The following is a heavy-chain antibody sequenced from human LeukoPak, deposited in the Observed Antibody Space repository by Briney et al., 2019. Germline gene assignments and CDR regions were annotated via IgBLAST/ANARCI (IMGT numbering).Heavy chain of an antibody. CDR1: GFTFSSYA. CDR2: ISGSGGST. Sequence: PPGGSLRLSCAASGFTFSSYAMSWVRQAPGKGLEWVSAISGSGGSTYYAGSVKGRFTISRDNSKNTLYLQMNSLRAEDTAVYYCAKEWQWSSYFDYWGQGTLVTVSS. CDR3: AKEWQWSSYFDY. V-gene: IGHV3-23*01. J-gene: IGHJ4*02. D-gene: IGHD1-26*01.